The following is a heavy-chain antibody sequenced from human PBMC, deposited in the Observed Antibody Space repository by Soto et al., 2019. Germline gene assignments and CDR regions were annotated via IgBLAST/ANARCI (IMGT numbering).Heavy chain of an antibody. CDR3: ARDIESVTAKHFFYYYAMDV. CDR1: GFTFSNYG. J-gene: IGHJ6*02. CDR2: VSANNGHT. V-gene: IGHV1-18*01. Sequence: GASVKVSCKASGFTFSNYGLNWVRQAPGQGLEWMGWVSANNGHTNYAPNLQGRASMTTDTSTSTAYMELRGLTFDDTAVYYCARDIESVTAKHFFYYYAMDVWGQGTTVTVSS. D-gene: IGHD2-8*01.